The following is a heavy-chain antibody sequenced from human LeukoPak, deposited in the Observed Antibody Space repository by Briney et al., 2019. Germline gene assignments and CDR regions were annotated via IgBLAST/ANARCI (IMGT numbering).Heavy chain of an antibody. D-gene: IGHD4-17*01. CDR1: GFTFSSCA. V-gene: IGHV3-23*01. Sequence: GRSLRLSCAASGFTFSSCAMSWVRQAPGKGLEWVSLISGSGDSRYYADSVKGRFTISRDNAKNTLWLQMNSLRAEDTAVYYCAKGVTTVRIYYHGMDVWGQGTTVTVSS. J-gene: IGHJ6*02. CDR2: ISGSGDSR. CDR3: AKGVTTVRIYYHGMDV.